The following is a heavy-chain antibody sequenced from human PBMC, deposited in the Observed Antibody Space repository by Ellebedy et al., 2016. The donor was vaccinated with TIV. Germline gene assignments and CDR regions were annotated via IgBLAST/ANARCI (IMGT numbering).Heavy chain of an antibody. D-gene: IGHD4-17*01. CDR2: IKKDSSER. Sequence: GESLKISCAASGLTFSNFWMSWVRQAPGKGLEWVANIKKDSSERYYADSVKGRFTVSRDNSKNTLSLQMTSLRADDTDVYYCARDHLVTTLDYWGQGTLVTVSS. V-gene: IGHV3-7*01. CDR1: GLTFSNFW. CDR3: ARDHLVTTLDY. J-gene: IGHJ4*02.